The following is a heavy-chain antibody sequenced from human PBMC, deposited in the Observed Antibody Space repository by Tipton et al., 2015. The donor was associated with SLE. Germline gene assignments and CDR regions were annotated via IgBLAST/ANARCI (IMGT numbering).Heavy chain of an antibody. Sequence: TLSLTCTVSGFSISGYYWGWIRQPPGKGLEWVGTIYHSGTTYYNPSLKSRLTLSIDTSKNQFSLKLSSVTAADTAVYYCVRGRDWFDPRGQGTLVTVSS. CDR2: IYHSGTT. J-gene: IGHJ5*02. CDR1: GFSISGYY. CDR3: VRGRDWFDP. V-gene: IGHV4-38-2*02.